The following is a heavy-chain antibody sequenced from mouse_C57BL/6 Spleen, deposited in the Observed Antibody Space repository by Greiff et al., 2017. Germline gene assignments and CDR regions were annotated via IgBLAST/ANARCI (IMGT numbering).Heavy chain of an antibody. D-gene: IGHD2-5*01. V-gene: IGHV1-82*01. CDR1: GYAFSSSW. CDR2: IYPGDGDT. J-gene: IGHJ2*01. Sequence: VQLQQSGPELVKPGASVKISCKASGYAFSSSWMNWVKQRPGKGLEWIGRIYPGDGDTNYNGKFKGKAALTADKSSSTAYMQISSLTSEDSAVYFCSYYSNYGGYFDYGGQGTTLTVSS. CDR3: SYYSNYGGYFDY.